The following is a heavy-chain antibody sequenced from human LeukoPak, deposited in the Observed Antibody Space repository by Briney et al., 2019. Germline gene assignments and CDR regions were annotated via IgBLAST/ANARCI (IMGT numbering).Heavy chain of an antibody. CDR2: IYSGGST. D-gene: IGHD3-22*01. CDR1: GFTVSSNY. Sequence: GGSLRLSCAASGFTVSSNYMSWVRQAPGKGLEWVSVIYSGGSTYYADSVKGRFTISRDNSKNTLYLQMNSLRAEDTAVYYCAKAQTYYYDSSGYSGLWYFDYWGQGTLVTVSS. V-gene: IGHV3-53*01. CDR3: AKAQTYYYDSSGYSGLWYFDY. J-gene: IGHJ4*02.